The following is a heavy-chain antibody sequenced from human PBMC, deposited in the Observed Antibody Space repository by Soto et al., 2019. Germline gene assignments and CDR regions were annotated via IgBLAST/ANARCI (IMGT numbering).Heavy chain of an antibody. CDR3: AIKRYVAFDY. D-gene: IGHD2-2*01. Sequence: QITLKESGPTLVKPTQTLTLTCTFSGFSLSTIGVGVGWIRQPPGKALEWLALIYWDDDKRSRPSLKSRLTIPKGASKNPVVLTMTNMAPVDTATYYCAIKRYVAFDYWGQGTLVTVSS. CDR1: GFSLSTIGVG. V-gene: IGHV2-5*02. CDR2: IYWDDDK. J-gene: IGHJ4*02.